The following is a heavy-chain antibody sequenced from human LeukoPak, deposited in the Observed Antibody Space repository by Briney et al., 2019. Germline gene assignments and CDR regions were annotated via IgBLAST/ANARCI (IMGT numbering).Heavy chain of an antibody. J-gene: IGHJ4*02. V-gene: IGHV5-51*01. D-gene: IGHD2-15*01. CDR2: IYPGDSDT. CDR3: ARSRYCSGGSCYGDY. Sequence: GESLKISCKGSGYSFTSYWIGWVRQMPGNGLEWMGIIYPGDSDTRYSPSFQGQVTISADKSISTAYLQWSSLKASDTAMYYCARSRYCSGGSCYGDYWGQGSLVTVSS. CDR1: GYSFTSYW.